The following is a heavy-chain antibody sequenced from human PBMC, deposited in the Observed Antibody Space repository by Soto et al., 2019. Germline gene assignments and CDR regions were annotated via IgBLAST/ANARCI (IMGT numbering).Heavy chain of an antibody. D-gene: IGHD2-2*01. J-gene: IGHJ6*02. CDR2: IIPIFGTA. CDR1: GGTFSSYA. V-gene: IGHV1-69*13. CDR3: ARIADCSITTCSFPTRFHMRGYYYYYGMDV. Sequence: SVKVSCKASGGTFSSYAISWVRQAPGQGLEWMGGIIPIFGTANYAQKLQGRVTITADESTSTAYMELSSLRSEDTAVYYCARIADCSITTCSFPTRFHMRGYYYYYGMDVWGPGTTVTVSS.